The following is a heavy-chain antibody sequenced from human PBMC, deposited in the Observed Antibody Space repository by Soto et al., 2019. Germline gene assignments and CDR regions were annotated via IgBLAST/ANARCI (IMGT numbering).Heavy chain of an antibody. CDR3: ASLSITMIAMDV. CDR1: GYTFSGFY. Sequence: ASVKVSCKASGYTFSGFYMHWVRQAPGQGLEWMGWINPSSGGTNYAQKFQGRVTMTRDTSISTAYMELSRLRSDDTAVYYCASLSITMIAMDVWGQGTTVTVSS. J-gene: IGHJ6*02. D-gene: IGHD3-22*01. V-gene: IGHV1-2*02. CDR2: INPSSGGT.